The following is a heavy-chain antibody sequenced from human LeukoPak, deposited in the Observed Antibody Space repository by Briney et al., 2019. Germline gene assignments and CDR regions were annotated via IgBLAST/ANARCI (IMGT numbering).Heavy chain of an antibody. CDR2: ISSSGSTI. Sequence: PGGSLRLSCAASGFTFSSYEMNWVRQAPGKGLEWVSYISSSGSTIYYADSVKGRFTISRDNAKNSLYLQMNSLRAEDTAVYYCAKDSARKSIVGPTTRGVNDYWGQGTLVTVSS. J-gene: IGHJ4*02. CDR3: AKDSARKSIVGPTTRGVNDY. CDR1: GFTFSSYE. D-gene: IGHD1-26*01. V-gene: IGHV3-48*03.